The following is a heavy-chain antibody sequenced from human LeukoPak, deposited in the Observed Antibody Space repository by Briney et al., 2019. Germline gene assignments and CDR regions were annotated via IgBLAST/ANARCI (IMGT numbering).Heavy chain of an antibody. CDR2: INHSGST. CDR1: SGSFSNYY. D-gene: IGHD7-27*01. CDR3: ARDETGDSY. V-gene: IGHV4-34*01. Sequence: PSETLSLTCAVYSGSFSNYYWNWIRQPPGKGPEWIGEINHSGSTNYNPSLRSRVAISVDTSKNQFSLKLNSVTAADTAVYYCARDETGDSYWGQGTLVTVSS. J-gene: IGHJ4*02.